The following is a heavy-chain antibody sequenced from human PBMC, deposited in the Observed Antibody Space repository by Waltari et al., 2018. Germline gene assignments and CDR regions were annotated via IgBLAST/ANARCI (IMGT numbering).Heavy chain of an antibody. V-gene: IGHV3-72*01. Sequence: EVQLVESGGGLVQPGGSLRLSCAASGFTFSDHYMDWVRQAPGKGLEWVGRTRKKANSYTTEYAASVKGRFTISRDDSKNSLYLQMNSLKTEDTAVDYCARDSGSAVLWGQGTLVTVSS. CDR3: ARDSGSAVL. CDR1: GFTFSDHY. J-gene: IGHJ4*02. CDR2: TRKKANSYTT.